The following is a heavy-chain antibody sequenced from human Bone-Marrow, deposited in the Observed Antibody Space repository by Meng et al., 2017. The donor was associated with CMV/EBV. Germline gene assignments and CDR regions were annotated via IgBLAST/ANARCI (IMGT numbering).Heavy chain of an antibody. D-gene: IGHD3-10*01. CDR3: ARALLYYYGSGSHFDY. Sequence: ASVKVYCKASGYTFTGYYMHWVRQAPGQGLEWMGGINPNNGGTNYAQKFQGRVTMTRDTSISTAYMELSRLRSDDTAVYYCARALLYYYGSGSHFDYWGQGTLVSFSS. CDR2: INPNNGGT. CDR1: GYTFTGYY. J-gene: IGHJ4*02. V-gene: IGHV1-2*02.